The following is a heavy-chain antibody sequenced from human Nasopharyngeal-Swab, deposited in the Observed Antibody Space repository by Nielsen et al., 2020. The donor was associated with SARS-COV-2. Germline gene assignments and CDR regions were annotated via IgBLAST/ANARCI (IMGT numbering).Heavy chain of an antibody. CDR3: TFDSSGYYPHDAFDI. V-gene: IGHV3-49*04. Sequence: GGSLRLSCTASGFTFGDYAMSWVRQAPGKGLEWVGFIRSKAYGGTTEYAASVKGRFTISRDDPKSIAYLQMNSLKTEDTAVYYCTFDSSGYYPHDAFDIWGQGTMVTVSS. J-gene: IGHJ3*02. CDR2: IRSKAYGGTT. CDR1: GFTFGDYA. D-gene: IGHD3-22*01.